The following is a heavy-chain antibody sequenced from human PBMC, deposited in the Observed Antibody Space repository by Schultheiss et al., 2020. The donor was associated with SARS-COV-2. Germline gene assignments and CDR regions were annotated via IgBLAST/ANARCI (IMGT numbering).Heavy chain of an antibody. Sequence: SETLSLTCAVYGGSFSGYYWSWIRQPPGKWLEWIGEINHSGSTNYNPSLKSRVTISVDTSKSQFSLKLSSVTAADTAVYYCARGPIVVVPAAMPPFDPWGQGTLVTVSS. CDR3: ARGPIVVVPAAMPPFDP. V-gene: IGHV4-34*01. CDR2: INHSGST. CDR1: GGSFSGYY. J-gene: IGHJ5*02. D-gene: IGHD2-2*01.